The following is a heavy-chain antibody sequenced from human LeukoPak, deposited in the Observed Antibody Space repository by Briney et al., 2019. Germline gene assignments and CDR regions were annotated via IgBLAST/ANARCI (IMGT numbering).Heavy chain of an antibody. J-gene: IGHJ4*02. D-gene: IGHD3-10*01. V-gene: IGHV1-18*01. CDR3: ARAGQGYYGSGSYYNEK. CDR1: GYTFTSYG. CDR2: ISAYNGNT. Sequence: ASVKVSCKASGYTFTSYGISWVRQAPGQGLEWMGWISAYNGNTNYAQKLQGRVTMTTDTSTSTAYMELRRLRSDDTAVYYCARAGQGYYGSGSYYNEKWGQGTLVTVSS.